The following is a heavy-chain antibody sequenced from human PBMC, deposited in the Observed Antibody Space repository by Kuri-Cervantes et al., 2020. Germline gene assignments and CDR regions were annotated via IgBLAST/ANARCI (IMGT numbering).Heavy chain of an antibody. CDR1: GYTFTSYA. CDR2: INAGNGNT. D-gene: IGHD2-2*01. CDR3: ARVKRVVVPAAMQVFDY. Sequence: ASVKVSCKASGYTFTSYAMHWVRQAPGQRLEWMGWINAGNGNTKYSQKFQGRVTITRDTSASTAYMELRSLRSDDTAVYYCARVKRVVVPAAMQVFDYWGQGTLVTVSS. V-gene: IGHV1-3*01. J-gene: IGHJ4*02.